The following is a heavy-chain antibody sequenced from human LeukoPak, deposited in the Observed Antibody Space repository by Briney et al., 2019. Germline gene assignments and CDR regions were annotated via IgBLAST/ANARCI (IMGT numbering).Heavy chain of an antibody. V-gene: IGHV4-59*12. J-gene: IGHJ3*02. CDR3: ARGSSGWYSYAFDI. D-gene: IGHD6-19*01. CDR2: IYYSGST. Sequence: SETLSLTCTVSGGSISSYYWSWIRQPPGKGLEWIGYIYYSGSTYYNPSLKSRVTISVDTSKNQFSLKLSSVTAADTAVYYCARGSSGWYSYAFDIWGQGTMVTVSS. CDR1: GGSISSYY.